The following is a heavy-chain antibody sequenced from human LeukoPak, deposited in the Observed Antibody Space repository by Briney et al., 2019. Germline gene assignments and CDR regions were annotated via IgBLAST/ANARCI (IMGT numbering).Heavy chain of an antibody. CDR2: ISSSSSTI. V-gene: IGHV3-48*01. CDR1: GFTFSRYA. D-gene: IGHD1-26*01. CDR3: ARDTGDGSYDY. J-gene: IGHJ4*02. Sequence: GGSLRLSCTASGFTFSRYAMNWVRHAPGKGLQWVSYISSSSSTIYYADSVKGRFTISRDNAKNSLYLQMNSLRGEDTAVYYCARDTGDGSYDYWGQGTLVTVSS.